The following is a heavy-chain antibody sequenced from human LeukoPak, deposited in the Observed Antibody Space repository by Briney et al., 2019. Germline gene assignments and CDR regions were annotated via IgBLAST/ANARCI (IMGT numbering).Heavy chain of an antibody. J-gene: IGHJ3*02. CDR3: ARGGRARGPFDI. CDR1: GFTFTSYS. V-gene: IGHV3-23*01. Sequence: GGSLRLSCAASGFTFTSYSMSWVRQAPGKGLEWVSSISPGATDRVYADPVKGRFTISKDNSKNTLYVQMNSLRVEDTAIYYCARGGRARGPFDIWGQGTVVTVSS. D-gene: IGHD3-10*01. CDR2: ISPGATDR.